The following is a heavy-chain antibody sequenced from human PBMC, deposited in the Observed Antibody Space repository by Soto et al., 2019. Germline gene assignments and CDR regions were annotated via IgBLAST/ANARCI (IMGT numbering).Heavy chain of an antibody. CDR2: INHSGST. CDR3: ARVYYDFWSGYSEGMDV. J-gene: IGHJ6*02. CDR1: GGSFSGYY. D-gene: IGHD3-3*01. V-gene: IGHV4-34*01. Sequence: SETLSPTCAVYGGSFSGYYWSWIRQPPGKGLEWIGEINHSGSTNYNPSLKSRVTISVDTSKNQFSLKLSSVTAADTAVYYCARVYYDFWSGYSEGMDVWGQGTTVTVSS.